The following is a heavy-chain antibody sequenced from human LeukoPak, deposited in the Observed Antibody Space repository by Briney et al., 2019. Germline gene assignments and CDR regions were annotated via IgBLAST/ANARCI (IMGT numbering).Heavy chain of an antibody. V-gene: IGHV3-21*01. CDR2: ISSSSSYI. CDR3: ARGPEGCSGYDDPCFDY. D-gene: IGHD5-12*01. CDR1: GFTFSSYS. J-gene: IGHJ4*02. Sequence: PGGSLRLSCAASGFTFSSYSMNWVRQAPGKGLEWVSSISSSSSYIYYADSVKGRFTISRDNAKNSLFLQMNSLRAEDTAVYYCARGPEGCSGYDDPCFDYWGQGTLVTVSS.